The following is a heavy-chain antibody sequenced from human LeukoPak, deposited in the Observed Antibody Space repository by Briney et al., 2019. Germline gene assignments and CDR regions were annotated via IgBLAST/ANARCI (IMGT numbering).Heavy chain of an antibody. D-gene: IGHD4-23*01. CDR2: LHYSGST. Sequence: PSETLSLTCTVSGGSISNYYWSWIRQPPGEGLEWIAYLHYSGSTNYNPSLKSRVTISADTSKNQFSLNLSSVTAADTAIYYCARDLFRGDNSGDYWGQGTLVTVSS. V-gene: IGHV4-59*01. CDR1: GGSISNYY. CDR3: ARDLFRGDNSGDY. J-gene: IGHJ4*02.